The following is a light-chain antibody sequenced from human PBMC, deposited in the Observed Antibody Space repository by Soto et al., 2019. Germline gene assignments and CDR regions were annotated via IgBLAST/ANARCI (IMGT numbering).Light chain of an antibody. CDR3: SSYTTSNTRQIV. CDR2: DVS. V-gene: IGLV2-14*03. CDR1: SSDVGGYNY. J-gene: IGLJ1*01. Sequence: QSVLTQPASVSGSPGQSITISCTGTSSDVGGYNYVSWYQHHPGEAPKLMIYDVSNRPSGVSNRFSGSKSGNTASLTISGLQPEDEADYYCSSYTTSNTRQIVFGTGTKSPS.